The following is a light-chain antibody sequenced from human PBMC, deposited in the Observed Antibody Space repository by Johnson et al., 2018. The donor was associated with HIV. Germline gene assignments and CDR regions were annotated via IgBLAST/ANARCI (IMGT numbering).Light chain of an antibody. CDR3: GTWDNSLSAPYG. J-gene: IGLJ1*01. V-gene: IGLV1-51*02. CDR1: SYNIGNSY. CDR2: ENN. Sequence: QSVLTQPPSVSAAPGQKVTISCSGSSYNIGNSYVSWYQQLPGTAPKLLIYENNKRPSGIPDRFSGSKSGTSATLGITGLQTGDEADYYCGTWDNSLSAPYGFGTGTKVTVL.